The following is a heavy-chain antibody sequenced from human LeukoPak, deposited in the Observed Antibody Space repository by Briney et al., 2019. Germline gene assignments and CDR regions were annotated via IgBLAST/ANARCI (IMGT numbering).Heavy chain of an antibody. CDR3: TRDTTLPHYYDSSGYFH. CDR2: IRSKAYGGTT. CDR1: GFTFGDYA. D-gene: IGHD3-22*01. Sequence: GRSLRLSCTASGFTFGDYAMSWVRQAPGKGLEWVGFIRSKAYGGTTEYAASVEGRFTISRDDSKSIAYLQMNSLKTEDTAVYYCTRDTTLPHYYDSSGYFHWGQGTLVTVSS. V-gene: IGHV3-49*04. J-gene: IGHJ4*02.